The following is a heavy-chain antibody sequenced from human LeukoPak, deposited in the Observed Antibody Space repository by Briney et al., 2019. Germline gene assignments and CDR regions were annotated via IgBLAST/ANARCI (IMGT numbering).Heavy chain of an antibody. CDR3: AKGRGSSSWYFFDY. J-gene: IGHJ4*02. Sequence: GGSLRLSCAASGFAFSSYAMTWVRQAPGKGLEWVSAFSGSDDSTYYADSVKGRFTISRDYSKNTLYLQMNSLRAEDTAVYYCAKGRGSSSWYFFDYWGQGTLVTVSS. CDR1: GFAFSSYA. V-gene: IGHV3-23*01. CDR2: FSGSDDST. D-gene: IGHD6-13*01.